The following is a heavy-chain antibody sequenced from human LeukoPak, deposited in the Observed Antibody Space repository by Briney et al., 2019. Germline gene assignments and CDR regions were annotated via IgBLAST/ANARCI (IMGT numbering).Heavy chain of an antibody. V-gene: IGHV3-48*01. Sequence: GGSLRLSCAASGFTFTSYSMNWVRQAPGKGLEWVSCISSSSSTIYYADPVKGRFTISRDNAKNSLYLQMNSLRAEDTAVYYCARESSSSWYRSDAFDIWGQGTMVTVSS. CDR3: ARESSSSWYRSDAFDI. CDR2: ISSSSSTI. J-gene: IGHJ3*02. D-gene: IGHD6-13*01. CDR1: GFTFTSYS.